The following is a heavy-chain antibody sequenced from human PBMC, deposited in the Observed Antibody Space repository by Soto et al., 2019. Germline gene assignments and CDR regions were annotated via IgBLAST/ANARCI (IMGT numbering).Heavy chain of an antibody. CDR3: ARGQLVWYGDLTPYHRDMDV. V-gene: IGHV4-34*01. Sequence: SETLSLTCAFYGGSFDDFFWSWVHQSPGKGLEWVGEISHDGGTNYSPSLASRVSISVDTSKNQFSLPLRSVTAADTGLYYCARGQLVWYGDLTPYHRDMDVWGQGTTVTVSS. J-gene: IGHJ6*02. CDR2: ISHDGGT. D-gene: IGHD3-10*01. CDR1: GGSFDDFF.